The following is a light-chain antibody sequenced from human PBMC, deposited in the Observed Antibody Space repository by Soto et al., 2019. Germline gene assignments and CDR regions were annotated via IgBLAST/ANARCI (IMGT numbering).Light chain of an antibody. CDR2: GAS. V-gene: IGKV3-15*01. J-gene: IGKJ2*01. Sequence: EIVMTQSPATLSVSPGERATLSCRASQSVSTNLAWYQQKPGQAPRLLICGASTRATGIPARFSGSGSGTEFTLTISSLQSEDCAVYYCQQCNDWPHTFGQGTKLEIK. CDR1: QSVSTN. CDR3: QQCNDWPHT.